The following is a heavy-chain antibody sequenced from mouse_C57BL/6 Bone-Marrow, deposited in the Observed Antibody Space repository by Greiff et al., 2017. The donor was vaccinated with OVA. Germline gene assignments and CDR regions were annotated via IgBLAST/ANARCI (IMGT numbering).Heavy chain of an antibody. V-gene: IGHV1-19*01. J-gene: IGHJ1*03. CDR3: ARGGGWYFDV. Sequence: EVQLQQSGPVLVKPGASVKMSCKASGYTFTDYYMNWVKQSHGKSLEWIGVINPYNGGTSYNQKFKGKATLTVDKSSSTAYMELNSLTSEDSAVDYCARGGGWYFDVWGTGTTVTVSA. CDR2: INPYNGGT. CDR1: GYTFTDYY.